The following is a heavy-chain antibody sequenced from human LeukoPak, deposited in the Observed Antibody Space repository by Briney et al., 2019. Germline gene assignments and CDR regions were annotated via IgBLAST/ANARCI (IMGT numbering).Heavy chain of an antibody. J-gene: IGHJ3*02. CDR1: GGSFSGYY. V-gene: IGHV4-34*01. CDR2: IYYSGST. D-gene: IGHD3-22*01. CDR3: ARHNYYDTDAFDI. Sequence: SETLSLTCAVYGGSFSGYYWSWIRQPPGKGLEWIGSIYYSGSTYYNPSLKSRVTISVDTSKNQFSLKLSSVTAADTAVYYCARHNYYDTDAFDIWGQGTMVTVSS.